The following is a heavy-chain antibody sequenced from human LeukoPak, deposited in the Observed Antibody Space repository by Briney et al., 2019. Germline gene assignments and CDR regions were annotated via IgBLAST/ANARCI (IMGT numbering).Heavy chain of an antibody. CDR3: ARDTAGTTQFDY. CDR1: GFTFSDYS. V-gene: IGHV3-48*02. CDR2: ISSGGSVT. D-gene: IGHD1-7*01. Sequence: PGGSLRLSCAASGFTFSDYSMNWVRQAPGKGLEWVPYISSGGSVTLYADSVKGRFTISRDNAKNSLYLQMNGLRDEDTAVYYCARDTAGTTQFDYWGQGTLVTVSS. J-gene: IGHJ4*02.